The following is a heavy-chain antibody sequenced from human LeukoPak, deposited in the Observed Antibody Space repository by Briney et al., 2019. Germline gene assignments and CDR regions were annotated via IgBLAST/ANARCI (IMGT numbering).Heavy chain of an antibody. CDR2: IYHSGST. V-gene: IGHV4-39*07. D-gene: IGHD4-11*01. J-gene: IGHJ6*03. Sequence: PSQTLSLTCTVSGGSISSGSYYWSWIRQPPGKGLEWIGSIYHSGSTYYNPSLKSRVTISVDTSKNQFSLKLSSVTAADTAVYYCARGTDYNVLYYYYMDVWGKGTTVTVSS. CDR3: ARGTDYNVLYYYYMDV. CDR1: GGSISSGSYY.